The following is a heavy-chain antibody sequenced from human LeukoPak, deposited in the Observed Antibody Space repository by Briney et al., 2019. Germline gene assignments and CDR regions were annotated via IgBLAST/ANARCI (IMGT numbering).Heavy chain of an antibody. Sequence: GGSLRLSCAASGFTFDDYAMHWVRQAPGKGLEWVSGISWNSGSIGYADSVKGRFTISRDNAKNSLYLQVNSLRAEDTALYYCAKSSGWYYFDYWGQGTLVTVSS. D-gene: IGHD6-19*01. J-gene: IGHJ4*02. CDR2: ISWNSGSI. CDR1: GFTFDDYA. CDR3: AKSSGWYYFDY. V-gene: IGHV3-9*01.